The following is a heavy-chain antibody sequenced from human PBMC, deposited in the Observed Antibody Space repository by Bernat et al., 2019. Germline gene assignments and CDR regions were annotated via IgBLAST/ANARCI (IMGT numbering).Heavy chain of an antibody. D-gene: IGHD6-13*01. CDR2: IYYSGST. V-gene: IGHV4-39*01. CDR1: GGSISSSSYY. J-gene: IGHJ4*02. Sequence: QLQLQESGPGLVKASETLSLTCTVSGGSISSSSYYWGWIRQPPGKGLEWIGSIYYSGSTEYNPSRNSRVTISVDTSKNQFSLKLSSVTAPDTAVYYCSRHRGSSWYNPFYYWGQGTLVTVSS. CDR3: SRHRGSSWYNPFYY.